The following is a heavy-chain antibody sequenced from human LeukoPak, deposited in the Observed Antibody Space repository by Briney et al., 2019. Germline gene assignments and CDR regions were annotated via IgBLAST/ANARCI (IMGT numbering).Heavy chain of an antibody. D-gene: IGHD1-26*01. J-gene: IGHJ6*02. CDR2: ISYDGSNK. CDR1: GFTFSSYG. CDR3: AKVGATTVDGMDV. Sequence: GGSLRLSCAASGFTFSSYGMHWVRQAPGKGVEWVAVISYDGSNKYYADSVKGRFTISRDNSKNTLYLQMNSLRAQDTAVYYCAKVGATTVDGMDVWGQGTTVTVSS. V-gene: IGHV3-30*18.